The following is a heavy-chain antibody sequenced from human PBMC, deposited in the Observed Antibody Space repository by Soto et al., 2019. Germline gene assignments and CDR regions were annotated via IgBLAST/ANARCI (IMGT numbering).Heavy chain of an antibody. V-gene: IGHV3-11*06. CDR2: ISSSSSYT. CDR1: GFTFSDYY. CDR3: ARDSYCGGDCYPDY. Sequence: VQLVESGGGLVKPGGSLRLSCAASGFTFSDYYMSWIRQAPGKGLEWVSYISSSSSYTNYADSVKGRFTISRDNAKNSLYLQMNSLRAEDTAVYYCARDSYCGGDCYPDYWGQGTLVTVSS. J-gene: IGHJ4*02. D-gene: IGHD2-21*02.